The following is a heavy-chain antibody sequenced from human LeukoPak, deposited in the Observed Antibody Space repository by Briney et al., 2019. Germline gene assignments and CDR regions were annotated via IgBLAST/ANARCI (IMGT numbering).Heavy chain of an antibody. CDR3: ARGAAGYSYG. CDR2: IYYSGTT. J-gene: IGHJ4*02. V-gene: IGHV4-59*01. D-gene: IGHD5-18*01. Sequence: SETLSLTCSVSGGSISSYYWSWIRQPPGKGLEWIGHIYYSGTTNYNPSLKSRVTISIDTSKNQFSLRLSSVTAADTAVYYCARGAAGYSYGWGQGTLVTVSP. CDR1: GGSISSYY.